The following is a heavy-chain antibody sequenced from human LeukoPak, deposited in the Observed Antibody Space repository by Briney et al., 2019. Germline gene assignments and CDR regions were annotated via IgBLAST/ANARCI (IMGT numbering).Heavy chain of an antibody. CDR1: GFTFSSYS. V-gene: IGHV3-21*01. CDR3: AKGPRIVVVIGSGDY. CDR2: ISSSSSYI. D-gene: IGHD3-22*01. Sequence: GGSLRLSCAASGFTFSSYSMNWVRQAPGKGLEWVSSISSSSSYIYYADSVKGRFTISRDNAKNSLYLQMNSLRAEDTAVYYCAKGPRIVVVIGSGDYWGQGTLVTVSS. J-gene: IGHJ4*02.